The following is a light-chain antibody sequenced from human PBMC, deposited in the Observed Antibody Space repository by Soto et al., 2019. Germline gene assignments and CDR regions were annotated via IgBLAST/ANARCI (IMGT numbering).Light chain of an antibody. V-gene: IGKV2-28*01. Sequence: DIVLTQSPLSLPVTPGEPASISCRSRQSLLSSNGNNYLDWYLQKPGQSPQVLIYLGSNRASGVPDRFSGSGSGTDFTLKISRVEAEYVGVYYCRQGLTTPLTCGGGTKVEIK. J-gene: IGKJ4*01. CDR2: LGS. CDR1: QSLLSSNGNNY. CDR3: RQGLTTPLT.